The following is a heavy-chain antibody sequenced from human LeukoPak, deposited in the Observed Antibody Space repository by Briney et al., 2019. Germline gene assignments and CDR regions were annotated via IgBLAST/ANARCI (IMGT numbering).Heavy chain of an antibody. CDR2: IYYSGST. CDR3: ARGKWAPRAFDI. V-gene: IGHV4-31*03. Sequence: SETLSLTCTVSGGSISSGGYYWSWMRQHPGKGLEWIGYIYYSGSTYYNPSLKSRVTISVDTSKNQFSLKLSSVTAADTAVYYCARGKWAPRAFDIWGQGTMVTVSS. CDR1: GGSISSGGYY. D-gene: IGHD1-26*01. J-gene: IGHJ3*02.